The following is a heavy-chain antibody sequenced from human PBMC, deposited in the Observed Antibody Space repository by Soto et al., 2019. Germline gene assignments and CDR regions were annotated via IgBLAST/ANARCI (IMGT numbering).Heavy chain of an antibody. CDR1: GFSFSNNG. V-gene: IGHV3-30*18. J-gene: IGHJ4*02. CDR2: ISYDGNNK. CDR3: AKDRVESGLGEIDY. D-gene: IGHD3-16*01. Sequence: QVQLVESGGGVVQPGRSLRLSCAASGFSFSNNGMHWVRQAPGKGLEWVAIISYDGNNKYYADSVKGRFTISRDNSKNTLYLQMNSLRVEDTAVYFCAKDRVESGLGEIDYWGQGTLVTVS.